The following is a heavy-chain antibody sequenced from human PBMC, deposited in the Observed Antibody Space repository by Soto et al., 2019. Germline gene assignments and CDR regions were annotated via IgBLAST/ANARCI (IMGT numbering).Heavy chain of an antibody. V-gene: IGHV3-30*18. D-gene: IGHD2-21*01. CDR2: ISYDGSNK. J-gene: IGHJ6*03. Sequence: QAGGSLRLSCAASGFTFSSYGMHWVRQAPGKGLEWVAVISYDGSNKYYADSVKGRFTISRDNSKNTLYLQMNSLRAEDTAVYYCAKYGRDCGGDCNLELPYYYYYYMDVWGKGTTVTVSS. CDR3: AKYGRDCGGDCNLELPYYYYYYMDV. CDR1: GFTFSSYG.